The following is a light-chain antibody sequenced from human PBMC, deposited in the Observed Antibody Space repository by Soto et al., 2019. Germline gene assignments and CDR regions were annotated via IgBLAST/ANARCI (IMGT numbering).Light chain of an antibody. Sequence: EIVLTQSPGTLSLYPGESATLSFRASQSVTSSYIAWYQQKPGQAPRLLIYRASTRATGIPDRFSGSGSGTDFTLIISRLEPEDFAVYHCQQYGSSPWTFGQGTKVAIK. V-gene: IGKV3-20*01. CDR3: QQYGSSPWT. CDR2: RAS. J-gene: IGKJ1*01. CDR1: QSVTSSY.